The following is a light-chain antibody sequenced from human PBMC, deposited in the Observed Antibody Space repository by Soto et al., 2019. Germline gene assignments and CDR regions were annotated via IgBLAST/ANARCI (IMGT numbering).Light chain of an antibody. J-gene: IGLJ1*01. CDR1: SSNIGTNS. CDR3: AAWDDSLNGFYV. CDR2: NND. Sequence: AVVTQPPSASGTPGQRVTISCSGGSSNIGTNSVNWYQQLPGRAPKLLIYNNDLRPSGVPDRFSGSKSGTSASLAISGLQSEDEADYYCAAWDDSLNGFYVFGIGTKVTVL. V-gene: IGLV1-44*01.